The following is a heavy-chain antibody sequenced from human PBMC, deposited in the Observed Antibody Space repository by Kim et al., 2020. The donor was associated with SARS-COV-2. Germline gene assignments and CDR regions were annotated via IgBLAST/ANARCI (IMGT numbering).Heavy chain of an antibody. D-gene: IGHD1-26*01. J-gene: IGHJ4*02. CDR3: AKDLSGSLSGFDY. Sequence: GGSLRLSCAASGFTFDDYRMHWVRQAPGKGLEWVSLISWDGDSTYYADSVKGRFTISRDNSKNSLYLQMNSLRTEDTALYYCAKDLSGSLSGFDYWGQGTPVPVSS. CDR2: ISWDGDST. CDR1: GFTFDDYR. V-gene: IGHV3-43*01.